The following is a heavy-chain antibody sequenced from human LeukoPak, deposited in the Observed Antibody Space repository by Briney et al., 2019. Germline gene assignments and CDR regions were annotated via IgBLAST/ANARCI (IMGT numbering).Heavy chain of an antibody. V-gene: IGHV3-48*03. CDR2: ISSSGSTI. CDR1: GFTFSSYE. Sequence: PGGSLRLSCAASGFTFSSYEMNWVRQAPGKGLEWVSYISSSGSTIYYADSVKGRLTISRDNSKNTLYLQMNSLRAEDTAVYYCTRVVLVGTTYSYFDYWGQGTLVTVSS. J-gene: IGHJ4*02. CDR3: TRVVLVGTTYSYFDY. D-gene: IGHD1-26*01.